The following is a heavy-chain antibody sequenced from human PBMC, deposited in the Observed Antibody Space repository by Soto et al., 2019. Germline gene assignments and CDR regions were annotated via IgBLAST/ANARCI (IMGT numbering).Heavy chain of an antibody. CDR3: ARHDPGSGSWLNFDY. V-gene: IGHV4-31*03. CDR2: IYYSGST. Sequence: QVQLQESGPGLVKPSQTLSLTCTVSGGSISSGGYYWSWIRQHPGKGLEWIGYIYYSGSTYYNPSLQSRFTIXXDXSXXQFSQKLSSVTAADTAVYYCARHDPGSGSWLNFDYWGQGTLVTVSS. CDR1: GGSISSGGYY. D-gene: IGHD6-13*01. J-gene: IGHJ4*02.